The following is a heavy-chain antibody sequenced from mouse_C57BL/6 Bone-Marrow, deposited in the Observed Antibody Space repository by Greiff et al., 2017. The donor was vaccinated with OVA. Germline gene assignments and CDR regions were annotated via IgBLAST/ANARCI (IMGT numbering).Heavy chain of an antibody. CDR3: ARDGYNYFDY. D-gene: IGHD2-2*01. V-gene: IGHV5-16*01. Sequence: EVKVVESEGGLVQPGSSMKLSCTASGFTFSDYYMAWVRQVPEKGLEWVANINYDGSSTYYLDSLKSRFIISRDNAKNILYLQMSSLQSEDTATYYCARDGYNYFDYWGQGTTLTVSS. J-gene: IGHJ2*01. CDR2: INYDGSST. CDR1: GFTFSDYY.